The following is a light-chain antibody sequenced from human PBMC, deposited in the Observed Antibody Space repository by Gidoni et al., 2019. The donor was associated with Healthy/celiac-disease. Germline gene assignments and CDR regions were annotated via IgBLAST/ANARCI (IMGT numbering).Light chain of an antibody. J-gene: IGLJ3*02. CDR2: DVS. Sequence: QSALTQPASVSGSPGQSITISCTGTSSDVGGYNYVSWYHQHPGKAPKLMIYDVSNRPSGVSTRFSGSKSGNTASLTISGLQAEDAADYYCSSYTSSSTLVFGGGTKLTVL. V-gene: IGLV2-14*01. CDR1: SSDVGGYNY. CDR3: SSYTSSSTLV.